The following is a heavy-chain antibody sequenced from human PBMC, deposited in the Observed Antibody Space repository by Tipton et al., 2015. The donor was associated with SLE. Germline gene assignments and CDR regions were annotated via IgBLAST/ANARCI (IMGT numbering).Heavy chain of an antibody. Sequence: TLSLTCAVSGYSISSGYYWGWIRQPPGKGLEWIGSIYHSGSTYYNPSLKSRVTISVDTSKDQFSLKLSSVTAADSAVDYCARQDYDSSGYYLQDFDYWGQGTLVTVSS. D-gene: IGHD3-22*01. CDR3: ARQDYDSSGYYLQDFDY. CDR2: IYHSGST. V-gene: IGHV4-38-2*01. CDR1: GYSISSGYY. J-gene: IGHJ4*02.